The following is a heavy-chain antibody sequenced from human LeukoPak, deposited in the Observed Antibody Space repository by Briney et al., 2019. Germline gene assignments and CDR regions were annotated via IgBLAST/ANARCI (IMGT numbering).Heavy chain of an antibody. CDR1: GFTFTSYA. D-gene: IGHD2-21*02. CDR3: ANPCSDGVCYPDY. Sequence: GGSLRLSCETSGFTFTSYAVSWVRQAPGKGLEWVSAISAGATTTYYADSVKGRFTISRDDSRNTLYLQMDSLRVEDTAVYYCANPCSDGVCYPDYWGQGTQVTVSS. J-gene: IGHJ4*02. CDR2: ISAGATTT. V-gene: IGHV3-23*01.